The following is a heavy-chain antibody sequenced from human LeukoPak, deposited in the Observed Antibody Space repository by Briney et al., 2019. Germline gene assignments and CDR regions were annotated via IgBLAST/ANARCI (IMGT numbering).Heavy chain of an antibody. CDR2: LYYSGST. D-gene: IGHD5-12*01. Sequence: PSETLSLTCTVSGGSISSGDYYWSWIRQPPGKGLEWIGYLYYSGSTYYNPSLKSRLTISVDTSKSQFSLKLVSVTAADTAVYYCTRERSGHALHFDYWGQGTLVTVSS. CDR1: GGSISSGDYY. J-gene: IGHJ4*02. V-gene: IGHV4-30-4*01. CDR3: TRERSGHALHFDY.